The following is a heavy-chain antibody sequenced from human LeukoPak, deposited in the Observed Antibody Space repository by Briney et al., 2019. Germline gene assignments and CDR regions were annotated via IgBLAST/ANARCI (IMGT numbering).Heavy chain of an antibody. CDR3: ARDISGRVVYYYYMDV. D-gene: IGHD3-10*01. V-gene: IGHV3-33*01. Sequence: GRSLRLSCAASGFTFSSYGMHWVRQAPGKGLEWVAVIWYDGSNEYYADSVKGRFTISRDNSKNTLYLQMNSLRAEDTAVYYCARDISGRVVYYYYMDVWGKGTTVTVSS. J-gene: IGHJ6*03. CDR2: IWYDGSNE. CDR1: GFTFSSYG.